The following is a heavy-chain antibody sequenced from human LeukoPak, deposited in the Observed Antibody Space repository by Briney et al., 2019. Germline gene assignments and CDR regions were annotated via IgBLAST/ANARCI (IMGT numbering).Heavy chain of an antibody. CDR2: VSPPGGGT. Sequence: SGGSLRLSCAASGFTFSSYWMSWVRQAPGKGLEWVSGVSPPGGGTYYADSVKGRFTISRDDSRNTLSLQMNSLRVEDTAVYYCARDLAWGAFDYWGQGILVAVSS. D-gene: IGHD7-27*01. J-gene: IGHJ4*02. CDR1: GFTFSSYW. CDR3: ARDLAWGAFDY. V-gene: IGHV3-23*01.